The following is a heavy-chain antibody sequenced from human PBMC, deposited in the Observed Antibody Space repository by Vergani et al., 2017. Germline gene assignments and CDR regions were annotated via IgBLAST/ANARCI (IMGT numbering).Heavy chain of an antibody. CDR3: ARGNCGGSCYTNMDV. D-gene: IGHD2-15*01. J-gene: IGHJ6*02. V-gene: IGHV1-3*01. Sequence: QVQLVQSGAEVKKPGASVKVSCKASGYTFTSYAMHWVRQAPGQRLEWMGWINAGNGNTKYSQKFQGRVTITRDTSASTAYMDLSSLRSDDTAVYYCARGNCGGSCYTNMDVWGQGTTVTVSS. CDR1: GYTFTSYA. CDR2: INAGNGNT.